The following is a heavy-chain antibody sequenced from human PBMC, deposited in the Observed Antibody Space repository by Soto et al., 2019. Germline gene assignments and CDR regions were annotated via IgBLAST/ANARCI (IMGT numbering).Heavy chain of an antibody. CDR2: ISAHNGNT. CDR1: GYTFTSYG. Sequence: VSCKASGYTFTSYGISWLRQPPGQGLEWMGWISAHNGNTNYAKKLHGRVTMTTDTSTSTAYMELRSPRSDDKAVYYCAGLDITAVSYWGRGDLDTVSS. D-gene: IGHD3-3*01. CDR3: AGLDITAVSY. J-gene: IGHJ4*02. V-gene: IGHV1-18*01.